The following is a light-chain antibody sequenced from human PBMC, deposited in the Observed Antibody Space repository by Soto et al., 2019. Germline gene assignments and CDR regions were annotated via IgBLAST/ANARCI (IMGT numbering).Light chain of an antibody. CDR2: EVS. CDR3: CSYSGSSTYYV. Sequence: QSALTQPASVSGSPGQAITISCTGTSSDVGSYNLVSWYQQHPGKAPKLMIYEVSKRPSGVSNRFSGSKSGNTASLTISGLQADDEADYYCCSYSGSSTYYVFGTGTKLTVL. CDR1: SSDVGSYNL. V-gene: IGLV2-23*02. J-gene: IGLJ1*01.